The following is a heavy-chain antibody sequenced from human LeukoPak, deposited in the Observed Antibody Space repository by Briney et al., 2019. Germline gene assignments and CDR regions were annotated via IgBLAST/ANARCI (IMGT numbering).Heavy chain of an antibody. CDR2: IRSKANSYAT. CDR1: GFTISGSA. V-gene: IGHV3-73*01. J-gene: IGHJ3*02. CDR3: TRYGDYGGNSAAFDI. D-gene: IGHD4-23*01. Sequence: PGGSLRLSCAASGFTISGSAMHWVRQASGKGLEWVGRIRSKANSYATAYAASVKGRFTISRDDSKNTACLQMNSLKTEDTAVYYCTRYGDYGGNSAAFDIWGQGTMVTVSS.